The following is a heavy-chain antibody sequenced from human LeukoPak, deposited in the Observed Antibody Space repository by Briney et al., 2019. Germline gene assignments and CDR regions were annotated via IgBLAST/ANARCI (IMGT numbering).Heavy chain of an antibody. CDR2: IYYSGST. Sequence: SETLSLTCTVSGGSISSYYWSWIRQPPGKGLEWIGYIYYSGSTNYNPSLKSRVTISVDTSKNQFSLKLSSVTAADTAVYYCARDRRYYDDFYGMDVWGQGTTVTVS. V-gene: IGHV4-59*01. D-gene: IGHD3-22*01. CDR1: GGSISSYY. CDR3: ARDRRYYDDFYGMDV. J-gene: IGHJ6*02.